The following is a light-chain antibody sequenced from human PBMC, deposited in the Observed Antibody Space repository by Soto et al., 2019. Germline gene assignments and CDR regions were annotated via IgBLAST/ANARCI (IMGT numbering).Light chain of an antibody. CDR1: QSVNSY. CDR2: DVS. CDR3: QQRRNWPLT. J-gene: IGKJ4*01. Sequence: EIVLTQSPATLSLSPGERATLSCRASQSVNSYLTWYQQKPGQAPRLLIYDVSNRATGIPARFSGSGSETDFTLTISSLEPDDFAVYYCQQRRNWPLTFGGGTKVEI. V-gene: IGKV3-11*01.